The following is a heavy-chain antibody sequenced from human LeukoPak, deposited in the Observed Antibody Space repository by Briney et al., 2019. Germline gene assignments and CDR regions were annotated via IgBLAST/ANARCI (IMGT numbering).Heavy chain of an antibody. CDR2: ISDRGDST. V-gene: IGHV3-23*01. CDR3: AKHHYDILTSFDC. Sequence: GGSLRLSCATSGFPFSSYAMSWVRQPPGKGLEWVSGISDRGDSTSYADSVTGRFTISRDSSKKTLYLQMSGLRAEDTAVYYCAKHHYDILTSFDCWGQGTLVTVSS. CDR1: GFPFSSYA. D-gene: IGHD3-9*01. J-gene: IGHJ4*02.